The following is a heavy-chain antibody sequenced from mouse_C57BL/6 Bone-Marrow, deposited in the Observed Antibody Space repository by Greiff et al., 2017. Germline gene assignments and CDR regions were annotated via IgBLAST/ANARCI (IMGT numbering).Heavy chain of an antibody. CDR1: GYTFTDYY. Sequence: VQLQQSGAELVRPGASVKLSCKASGYTFTDYYINWVKQRPGQGLEWIARIYPGSGNTYYNEKFKGKATLTAEKSSSTAYMQLSSLTSEDSAVYFCARNLYDYPCYFDYWGQGTTLTVSS. D-gene: IGHD2-4*01. CDR3: ARNLYDYPCYFDY. J-gene: IGHJ2*01. V-gene: IGHV1-76*01. CDR2: IYPGSGNT.